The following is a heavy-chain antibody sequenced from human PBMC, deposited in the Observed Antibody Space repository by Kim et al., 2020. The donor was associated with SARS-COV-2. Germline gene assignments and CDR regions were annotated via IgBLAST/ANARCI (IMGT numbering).Heavy chain of an antibody. D-gene: IGHD5-12*01. CDR1: GGSISSYY. CDR3: ARDRGSLATNAFDI. J-gene: IGHJ3*02. Sequence: SETLSLTCTVSGGSISSYYWSWIRQPPGKGLEWIGYIYYSGSTNYNPSLKSRVTISVDTSKNQFSLKLSSVTAADTAVYYCARDRGSLATNAFDIWGQGTMVTVSS. CDR2: IYYSGST. V-gene: IGHV4-59*13.